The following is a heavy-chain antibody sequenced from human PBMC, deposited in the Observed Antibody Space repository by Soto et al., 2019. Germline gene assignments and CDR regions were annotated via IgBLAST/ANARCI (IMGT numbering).Heavy chain of an antibody. CDR1: GNSFSSHA. Sequence: ASVKVSCKSSGNSFSSHAITWVRQAPGQGLEWMGGIIPVFDTPTYARRFQDRVTITADKSTNTSYMELRSLRSEDTAVYYCARGGALSTSWYWGDGLDSSGHGTQVTVS. CDR3: ARGGALSTSWYWGDGLDS. D-gene: IGHD6-13*01. CDR2: IIPVFDTP. J-gene: IGHJ5*01. V-gene: IGHV1-69*06.